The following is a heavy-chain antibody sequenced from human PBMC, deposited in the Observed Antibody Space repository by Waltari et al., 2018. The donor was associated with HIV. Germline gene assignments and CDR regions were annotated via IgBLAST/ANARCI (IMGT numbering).Heavy chain of an antibody. D-gene: IGHD3-10*01. CDR1: GAAFSDYY. CDR2: INHSGST. J-gene: IGHJ1*01. Sequence: QVRLQPWGAGLLKPSETLSLTCAVCGAAFSDYYWTWIRQPPGKGLEWIGEINHSGSTNYSPSLRRRVMIVVDASKKQFSLKMSPMAAADTAMYYCARSADYYGSGATEYFQDWGQGTLVTVS. CDR3: ARSADYYGSGATEYFQD. V-gene: IGHV4-34*01.